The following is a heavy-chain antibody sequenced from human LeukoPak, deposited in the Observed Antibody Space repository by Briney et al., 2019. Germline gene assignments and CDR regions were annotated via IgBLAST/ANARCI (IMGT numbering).Heavy chain of an antibody. CDR3: AKATPPLIAAAGTGYYGMDV. D-gene: IGHD6-13*01. CDR1: GFTFSSYG. J-gene: IGHJ6*02. CDR2: ISYDGSNK. V-gene: IGHV3-30*18. Sequence: PGGSLRLSCAASGFTFSSYGMHWVRRAPGKGLEWVAVISYDGSNKYYADSVKGRFTISRDNSKNTLYLQMNSLRAEDTAVYYCAKATPPLIAAAGTGYYGMDVWGQGTTVTVSS.